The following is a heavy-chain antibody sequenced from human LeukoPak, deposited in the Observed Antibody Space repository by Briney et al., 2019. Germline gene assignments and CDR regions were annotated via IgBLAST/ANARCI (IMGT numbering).Heavy chain of an antibody. CDR2: IYYSRTT. CDR3: VRRQWELQYFDL. CDR1: GGSISSYY. Sequence: SETLSLTCTVSGGSISSYYWSWIRQPPGKGLEWIGYIYYSRTTEYNPSLKSRVTISADTCKNQFSLKLNSVTAADTAVYYCVRRQWELQYFDLWGRGTLVAVSS. V-gene: IGHV4-59*01. J-gene: IGHJ2*01. D-gene: IGHD1-26*01.